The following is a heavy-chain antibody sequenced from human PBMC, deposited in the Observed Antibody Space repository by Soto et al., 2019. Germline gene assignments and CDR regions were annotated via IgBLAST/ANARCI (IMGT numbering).Heavy chain of an antibody. CDR3: ARGRSDSAGSSFGRRMDV. D-gene: IGHD3-10*01. Sequence: QVQLQESGPGLVKSSETLSLICFVSGEALGSGQSYWNWIRQAPGKGLEWIGQTFVTGATKYIASLKSRVTMSVDTSKSQISLTLTSVTAGASATYFCARGRSDSAGSSFGRRMDVWGQGTTVTVSS. CDR1: GEALGSGQSY. J-gene: IGHJ6*02. V-gene: IGHV4-61*01. CDR2: TFVTGAT.